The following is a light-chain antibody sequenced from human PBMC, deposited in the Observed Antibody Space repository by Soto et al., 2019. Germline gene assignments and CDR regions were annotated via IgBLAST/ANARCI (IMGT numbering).Light chain of an antibody. Sequence: DIQMTQSPSSLSASVGDRVTFTCRASQTVRNHVNWYQHRPGRAPDLLIYATYTLQSGVPSRFSASGSETEFTLTITTLQPEDSATYYCQQTFSLPLTFGGGTKLEIK. V-gene: IGKV1-39*01. CDR1: QTVRNH. CDR2: ATY. J-gene: IGKJ4*01. CDR3: QQTFSLPLT.